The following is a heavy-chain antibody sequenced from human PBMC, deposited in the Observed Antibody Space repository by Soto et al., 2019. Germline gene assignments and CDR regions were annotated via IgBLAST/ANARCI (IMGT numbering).Heavy chain of an antibody. Sequence: SETLSLTCTVSSDFYWGWVRQPPGKGLEWIGSIFYLGSSYYNPSLKSRVTMSVDTSKNQFSLRLRSVTAADTALYFCARHSLALRKNNWFDPWGQGIMVTVSS. V-gene: IGHV4-39*01. CDR2: IFYLGSS. CDR3: ARHSLALRKNNWFDP. CDR1: SDFY. J-gene: IGHJ5*02. D-gene: IGHD3-3*02.